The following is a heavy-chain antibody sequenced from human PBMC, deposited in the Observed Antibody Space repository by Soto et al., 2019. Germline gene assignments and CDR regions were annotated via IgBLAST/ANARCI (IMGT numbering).Heavy chain of an antibody. CDR1: GGTFSSYT. CDR3: ARSSSANYYYFGMDV. J-gene: IGHJ6*04. V-gene: IGHV1-69*02. Sequence: VQLVQSGAEVKKPGSSVKVSCKASGGTFSSYTISWVRQAPGQGLEWMRRIIPILGIANYAQKFQGRVTITADKSTSTAYMELSSLRSEDTAVYYCARSSSANYYYFGMDVWGKGTTVTVSS. CDR2: IIPILGIA. D-gene: IGHD6-6*01.